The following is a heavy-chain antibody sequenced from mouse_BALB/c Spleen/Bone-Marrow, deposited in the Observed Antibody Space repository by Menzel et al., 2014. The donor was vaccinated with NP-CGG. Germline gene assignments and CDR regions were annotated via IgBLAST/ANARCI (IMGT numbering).Heavy chain of an antibody. CDR2: IDPANGNT. D-gene: IGHD2-4*01. CDR3: ARRGLYYDYDAWFAY. V-gene: IGHV14-3*02. J-gene: IGHJ3*01. Sequence: EVKLMESGAELVKPGASVKLSCTASGFNIKDTYMHWVKQRPEQGLEWIGRIDPANGNTKCDPKFQGKATITADTSSNTAYLQLSSLTSEDTAVYYCARRGLYYDYDAWFAYWGQGTLVTVSA. CDR1: GFNIKDTY.